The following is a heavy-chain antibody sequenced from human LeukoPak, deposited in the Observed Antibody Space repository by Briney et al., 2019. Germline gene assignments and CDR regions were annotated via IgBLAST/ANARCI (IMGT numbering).Heavy chain of an antibody. D-gene: IGHD3-3*01. J-gene: IGHJ4*02. CDR3: AREGNYDFWSGYRKGIDY. CDR1: GGSISSGSYY. Sequence: SQTLSLTCTVSGGSISSGSYYWSWIRQPAGKGLEWIGRIFTSGSTNYNPSLKSRVTISVDTSKNQFSLKLSSVTAADTAVYYCAREGNYDFWSGYRKGIDYWGQGTLVTVSS. V-gene: IGHV4-61*02. CDR2: IFTSGST.